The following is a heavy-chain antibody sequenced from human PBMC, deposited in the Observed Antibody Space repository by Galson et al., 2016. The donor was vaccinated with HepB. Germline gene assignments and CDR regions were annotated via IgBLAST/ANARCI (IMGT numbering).Heavy chain of an antibody. J-gene: IGHJ3*02. CDR3: ARVKWLRSPFDM. Sequence: SVKVSCKASGYSFTGYYMHWVRQAPGQGLEWMGMINPSGGSTTYTQKFLGRVTMTRDMSTSTVYMELRSLRSEDTAVYYCARVKWLRSPFDMWGQGTMVT. CDR1: GYSFTGYY. CDR2: INPSGGST. D-gene: IGHD5-12*01. V-gene: IGHV1-46*03.